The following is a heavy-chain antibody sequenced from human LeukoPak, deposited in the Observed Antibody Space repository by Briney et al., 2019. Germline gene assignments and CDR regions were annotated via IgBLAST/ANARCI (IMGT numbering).Heavy chain of an antibody. CDR2: IKQDGSEK. Sequence: PGGSLRLSCAASGFTFSSYWMSWVRQAPGKGLEWVANIKQDGSEKYYVDSVKGRFTISRDNAKNSLYLQMNSLRAEDTAVYYCARDHRDIVVAVAATTVYXFDYXXXGTLVTVS. D-gene: IGHD2-15*01. J-gene: IGHJ4*01. CDR3: ARDHRDIVVAVAATTVYXFDY. CDR1: GFTFSSYW. V-gene: IGHV3-7*01.